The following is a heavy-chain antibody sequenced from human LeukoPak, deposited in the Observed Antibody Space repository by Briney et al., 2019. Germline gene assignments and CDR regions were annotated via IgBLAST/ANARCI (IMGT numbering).Heavy chain of an antibody. CDR2: IYYSGST. CDR1: GGSISSYY. Sequence: SETLSLTCTVSGGSISSYYWSWVRQPPGKGLEWLGYIYYSGSTYYNPSLKSRVTISVDTSKNQFSLKLSSMTAADTAVYYCARLNGYRADEKLENDDYWGQGTLVTVSS. J-gene: IGHJ4*02. CDR3: ARLNGYRADEKLENDDY. V-gene: IGHV4-59*01. D-gene: IGHD6-13*01.